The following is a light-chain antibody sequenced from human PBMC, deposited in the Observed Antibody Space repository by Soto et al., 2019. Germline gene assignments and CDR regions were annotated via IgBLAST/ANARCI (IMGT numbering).Light chain of an antibody. CDR3: AAWDDSLNGYV. CDR1: SSNIGSHT. CDR2: TNN. J-gene: IGLJ1*01. Sequence: QAVVTQAPSASGTPGQRVTISCSGSSSNIGSHTVNWYQQLPGTAPQLLIYTNNQRPSGVPDRFSGSKSGTSASLAISGLQSEDEADYYCAAWDDSLNGYVFGTGTKLTVL. V-gene: IGLV1-44*01.